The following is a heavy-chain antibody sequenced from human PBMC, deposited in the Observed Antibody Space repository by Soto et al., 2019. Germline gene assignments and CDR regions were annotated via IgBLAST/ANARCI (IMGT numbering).Heavy chain of an antibody. Sequence: EVQLLESGGGLVQPGGSLRLSCAASGFTFSSYAMSWVRQAPGKGLEWVSAISGSGGSTYYADSVKGRFTISRDNSKNTVYLQMNGLRAEDTAVYYCAKGPAAAGYYYYYGMDVWGQGTTVTVSS. V-gene: IGHV3-23*01. J-gene: IGHJ6*02. D-gene: IGHD6-13*01. CDR1: GFTFSSYA. CDR2: ISGSGGST. CDR3: AKGPAAAGYYYYYGMDV.